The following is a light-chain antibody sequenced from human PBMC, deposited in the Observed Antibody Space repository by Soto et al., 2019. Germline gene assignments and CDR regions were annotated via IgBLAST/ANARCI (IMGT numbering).Light chain of an antibody. CDR1: ETVSSSY. Sequence: DIVWTQSPGALSLSPGDGATLSCRASETVSSSYLAWYQQKPGQAPRLLIYGASSRATGIPDRFSGSGSGTDFTLTISRLEPEDFAVYYCQQYGSSRTFGQGTKVDIK. V-gene: IGKV3-20*01. J-gene: IGKJ1*01. CDR3: QQYGSSRT. CDR2: GAS.